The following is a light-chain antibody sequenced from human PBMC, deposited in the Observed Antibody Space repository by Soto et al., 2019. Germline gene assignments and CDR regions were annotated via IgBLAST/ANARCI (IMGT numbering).Light chain of an antibody. CDR2: KAS. CDR1: QNINSW. CDR3: QQYNSYPYT. J-gene: IGKJ2*01. Sequence: DIQMTQSPSTLSASVGDRVTITCRASQNINSWLAWYQQKPGKAPKLLIYKASSLESGVPSRFSGSRSETECTLTISSLQPDDFATYYRQQYNSYPYTFGQGTKLEIK. V-gene: IGKV1-5*03.